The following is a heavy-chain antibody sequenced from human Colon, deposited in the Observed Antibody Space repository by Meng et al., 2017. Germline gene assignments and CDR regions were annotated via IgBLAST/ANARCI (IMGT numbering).Heavy chain of an antibody. CDR2: INPNSGAT. V-gene: IGHV1-2*02. Sequence: QVQLVQSGADVKKPGASMKVSCKASGYTFTGYHMHWLRQAPGQGLEWMGWINPNSGATKFAQKFQDRVTMTRDTTINTVYMELNRLTSDDTAVYFCARDNDQGLAVYWGQGTLVTVSS. CDR1: GYTFTGYH. CDR3: ARDNDQGLAVY. D-gene: IGHD6-19*01. J-gene: IGHJ4*02.